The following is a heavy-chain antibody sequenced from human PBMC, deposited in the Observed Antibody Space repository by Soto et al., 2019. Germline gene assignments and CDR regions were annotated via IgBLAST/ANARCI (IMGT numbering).Heavy chain of an antibody. CDR2: ISYDGSNK. Sequence: PGGSLRLSCAASGFTFSSYGMHWVRQAPGKGLEWVAVISYDGSNKYYADSVKGRFTISRDNSKNTLYLQMNSLRAEDTAVYYCAKDGPGRGYSGYDLIHYFDYWGQGTLVTVSS. J-gene: IGHJ4*02. D-gene: IGHD5-12*01. V-gene: IGHV3-30*18. CDR1: GFTFSSYG. CDR3: AKDGPGRGYSGYDLIHYFDY.